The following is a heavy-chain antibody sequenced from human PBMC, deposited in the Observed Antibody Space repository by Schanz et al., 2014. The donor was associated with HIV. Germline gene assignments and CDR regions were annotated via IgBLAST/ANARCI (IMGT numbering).Heavy chain of an antibody. V-gene: IGHV3-33*06. CDR3: AKDLSVHTSAYYRY. CDR1: GFTFSGYG. J-gene: IGHJ4*02. Sequence: QVQLVESGGGVVQPGRSLRLSCAVSGFTFSGYGMHWVRQAPGKGLEWVAAMWYDESHKGYADSVKGRFTISRDDSENTLYLQMNGLRAEDTAIYYCAKDLSVHTSAYYRYWGQGTLVTVSS. D-gene: IGHD3-22*01. CDR2: MWYDESHK.